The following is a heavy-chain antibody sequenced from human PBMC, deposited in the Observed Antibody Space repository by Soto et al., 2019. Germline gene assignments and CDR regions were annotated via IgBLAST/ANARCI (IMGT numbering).Heavy chain of an antibody. CDR3: AKSPGSYYYYGMDV. Sequence: GGSLRLSCAASGFTVSSNYMSWVRQAPGKGLEWVSAISGSGGSTYYADSVKGRFTISRDNSKNTLYLQMNSLRAEDTAVYYCAKSPGSYYYYGMDVWGQGTTVTVSS. CDR1: GFTVSSNY. CDR2: ISGSGGST. J-gene: IGHJ6*02. V-gene: IGHV3-23*01. D-gene: IGHD1-26*01.